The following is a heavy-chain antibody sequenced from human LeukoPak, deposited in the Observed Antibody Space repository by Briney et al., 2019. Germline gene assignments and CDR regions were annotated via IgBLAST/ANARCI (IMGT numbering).Heavy chain of an antibody. CDR1: GGSISPYY. D-gene: IGHD5-24*01. Sequence: PSETLSLTCTVSGGSISPYYWSWIRQPPGKGPEWIGYIRYSGNSNYNPSLESRVTISIDTSKNQFSLRLSSLTAADTAIYYCARSPLIGSDNYVILYDSWGQGALVTVSS. J-gene: IGHJ4*02. CDR2: IRYSGNS. V-gene: IGHV4-59*08. CDR3: ARSPLIGSDNYVILYDS.